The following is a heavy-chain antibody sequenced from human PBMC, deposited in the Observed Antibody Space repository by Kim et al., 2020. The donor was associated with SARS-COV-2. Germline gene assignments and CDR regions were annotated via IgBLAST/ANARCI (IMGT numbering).Heavy chain of an antibody. Sequence: GGSLRLSCAASGFTFSDYYMSWIRQAPGKGLEWVSYISSSGSTIYYADSVKGRFTISRDNAKNSLYLQMNSLRAEDTAEYYCARAYNWNDDMLPIFDYWGQGTLVTVSS. J-gene: IGHJ4*02. CDR2: ISSSGSTI. CDR1: GFTFSDYY. V-gene: IGHV3-11*01. CDR3: ARAYNWNDDMLPIFDY. D-gene: IGHD1-1*01.